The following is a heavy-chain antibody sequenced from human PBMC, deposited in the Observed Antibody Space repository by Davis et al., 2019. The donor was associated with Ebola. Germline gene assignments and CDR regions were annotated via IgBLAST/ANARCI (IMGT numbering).Heavy chain of an antibody. CDR1: GFTFSSYS. Sequence: PGGSLRLSCAASGFTFSSYSMNWVRQAPGKGLEWVSYISSSSSTIYYADSVKGRFTISRDNAKNSLYLQMNSLRAEDTAVYYCAREGITIFGVVYQEDYWGQGTLVTVSS. D-gene: IGHD3-3*01. J-gene: IGHJ4*02. CDR3: AREGITIFGVVYQEDY. CDR2: ISSSSSTI. V-gene: IGHV3-48*04.